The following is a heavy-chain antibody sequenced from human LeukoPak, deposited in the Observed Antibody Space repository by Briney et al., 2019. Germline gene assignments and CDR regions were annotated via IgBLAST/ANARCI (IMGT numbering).Heavy chain of an antibody. Sequence: PGGSLRLSCAASGFTFSSYEMNWVRQAPGKGLEWVSYISSSGSTIYYADSVKGRFTISRDNAKNSLYLQMNSLRAEDTAVYYCARDRNDILTGYSTDYWGQGTLVTVSS. CDR1: GFTFSSYE. J-gene: IGHJ4*02. CDR3: ARDRNDILTGYSTDY. CDR2: ISSSGSTI. V-gene: IGHV3-48*03. D-gene: IGHD3-9*01.